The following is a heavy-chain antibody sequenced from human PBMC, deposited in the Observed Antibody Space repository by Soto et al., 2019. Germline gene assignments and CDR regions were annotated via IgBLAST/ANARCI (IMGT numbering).Heavy chain of an antibody. CDR2: IYYSGST. CDR1: GGSISSSSYY. V-gene: IGHV4-39*02. J-gene: IGHJ5*02. D-gene: IGHD5-12*01. CDR3: AREWAPDEVATIKPLDP. Sequence: SETLSLTCTVSGGSISSSSYYWGWIRQPPGKGLEWIGSIYYSGSTYYNPSLKSRVTISVDTSKNQFSLKLSSVTAADTAVYYCAREWAPDEVATIKPLDPWGQGTLVTVYS.